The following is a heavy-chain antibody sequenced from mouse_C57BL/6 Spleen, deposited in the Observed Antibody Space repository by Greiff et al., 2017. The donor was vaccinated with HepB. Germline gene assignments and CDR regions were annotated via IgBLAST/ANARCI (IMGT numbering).Heavy chain of an antibody. J-gene: IGHJ4*01. CDR3: ARREGVYAMDY. CDR2: INPYNGGT. Sequence: EVNLVESGPVLVKPGASVKMSCKASGYTFTDYYMNWVKQSHGKSLEWIGVINPYNGGTSYNQKFKVKATLTVDKSSSTAYMELNSLTSEDSAVYYCARREGVYAMDYWGQGTSVTVSS. V-gene: IGHV1-19*01. CDR1: GYTFTDYY.